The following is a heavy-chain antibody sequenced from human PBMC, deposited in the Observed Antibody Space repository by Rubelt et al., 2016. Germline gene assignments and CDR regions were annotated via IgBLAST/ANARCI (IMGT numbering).Heavy chain of an antibody. J-gene: IGHJ4*02. V-gene: IGHV3-23*01. Sequence: LVQPGGSLRLSCAASGFTFSSYAMSWVRQAPGKGLEWVSAISVSGDITYYADSVKGRSTITTDNSKNTLSLQMNCLTAEDTAIYYCVKYQHSTTSSPLDYWGQGALVTVSS. D-gene: IGHD6-13*01. CDR2: ISVSGDIT. CDR1: GFTFSSYA. CDR3: VKYQHSTTSSPLDY.